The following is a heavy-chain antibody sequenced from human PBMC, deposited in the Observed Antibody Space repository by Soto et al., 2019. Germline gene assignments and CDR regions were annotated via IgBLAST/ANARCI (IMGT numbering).Heavy chain of an antibody. Sequence: GGSLRLSCAASGFTFSRYGMHWVRQAPGKGLEWVALIWNDGIRKVYVDSVKGRFTISRDNSKNTLDLQMNSLRAEDTAVYYCARDDDYEANAFDYWCPGTLVTVSS. D-gene: IGHD3-22*01. V-gene: IGHV3-33*01. J-gene: IGHJ4*02. CDR1: GFTFSRYG. CDR2: IWNDGIRK. CDR3: ARDDDYEANAFDY.